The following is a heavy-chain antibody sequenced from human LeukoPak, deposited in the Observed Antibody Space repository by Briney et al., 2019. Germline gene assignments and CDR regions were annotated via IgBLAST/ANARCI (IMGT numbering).Heavy chain of an antibody. V-gene: IGHV3-9*01. D-gene: IGHD3-10*01. J-gene: IGHJ4*02. CDR1: GFTFDGYA. CDR3: AKAGVRWD. Sequence: PGRSLRLSCAASGFTFDGYAMHWVRQAPGKGLEWDSGISWSSGGIVYADSVKGRFTISRDNAKNSLYLQMNSLRAEDTALYYCAKAGVRWDWGQGTLVTVSS. CDR2: ISWSSGGI.